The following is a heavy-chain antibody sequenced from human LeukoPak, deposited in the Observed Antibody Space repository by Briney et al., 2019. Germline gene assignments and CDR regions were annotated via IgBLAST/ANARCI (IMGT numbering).Heavy chain of an antibody. V-gene: IGHV4-31*03. J-gene: IGHJ3*02. CDR1: GGSISSGGYY. Sequence: SETLSLTCTVSGGSISSGGYYWSWIRQHPGKGLEWIGYIYYSGSTYYNPSLKSRVTISVDTSKNQFSLKLSSVTAADTAVYYCARTSLTGNAFDIWGQGTMVTVSS. CDR2: IYYSGST. CDR3: ARTSLTGNAFDI. D-gene: IGHD3-9*01.